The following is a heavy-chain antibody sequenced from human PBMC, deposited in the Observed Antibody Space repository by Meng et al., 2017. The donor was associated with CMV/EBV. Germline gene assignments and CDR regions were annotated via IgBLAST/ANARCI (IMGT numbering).Heavy chain of an antibody. D-gene: IGHD6-13*01. CDR1: GGSIISNNFY. CDR2: IYYSGST. J-gene: IGHJ4*02. Sequence: GSLRLSCTVSGGSIISNNFYWGWIRQPPGKGLEWIGSIYYSGSTDNNPSLKSRVSISVDTSKNQFSLKLSSVTAADTAVYYCAREGWYLDWGQGTLVTVSS. CDR3: AREGWYLD. V-gene: IGHV4-39*07.